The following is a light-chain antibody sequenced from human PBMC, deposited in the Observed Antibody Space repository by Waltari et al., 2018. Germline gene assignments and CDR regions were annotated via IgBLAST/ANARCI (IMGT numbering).Light chain of an antibody. Sequence: EIMLTQSPGTLSLAPGERATLSCRASQSISRYLAWYQQKPGQAPRLLSYEASRRATGTPDRFSGSGSGTDFSLTISRLEPEDFAVYYCQKYESLPATFGQGTKVEIK. J-gene: IGKJ1*01. CDR3: QKYESLPAT. CDR2: EAS. V-gene: IGKV3-20*01. CDR1: QSISRY.